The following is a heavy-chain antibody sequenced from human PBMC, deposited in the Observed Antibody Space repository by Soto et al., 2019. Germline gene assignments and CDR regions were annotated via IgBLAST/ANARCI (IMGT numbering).Heavy chain of an antibody. CDR1: GFTFSSYA. J-gene: IGHJ6*02. V-gene: IGHV3-23*01. CDR2: ISGSGGST. CDR3: AKDREDCSSTSCYRSYYYGMDV. D-gene: IGHD2-2*01. Sequence: EVQLLESGGGLVQPGGSLRLSCAASGFTFSSYAMSWVRQAPGKGLEWVSAISGSGGSTYYADSVKGRFTISRDNSKNTLYLQMNSLRAEDTAVYYCAKDREDCSSTSCYRSYYYGMDVWGQGTTVTVSS.